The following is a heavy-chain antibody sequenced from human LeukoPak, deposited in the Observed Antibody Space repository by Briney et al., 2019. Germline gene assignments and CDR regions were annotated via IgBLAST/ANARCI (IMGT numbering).Heavy chain of an antibody. CDR3: VRGGRGERPNY. D-gene: IGHD1-26*01. Sequence: PGGSLRLSCAASGFTLSDYWMNWVRQAPRKGLERVANIKQDGSEKKYVDSVKGRFTISRDNAKNSVYLQMNSLGVEDTAVYYCVRGGRGERPNYWGQGTLVTVSS. V-gene: IGHV3-7*01. CDR2: IKQDGSEK. J-gene: IGHJ4*02. CDR1: GFTLSDYW.